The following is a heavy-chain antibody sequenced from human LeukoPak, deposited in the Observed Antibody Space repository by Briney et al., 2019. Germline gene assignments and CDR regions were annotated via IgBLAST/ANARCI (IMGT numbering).Heavy chain of an antibody. D-gene: IGHD1-26*01. J-gene: IGHJ3*02. CDR3: ARARTRYSGSYGGAFDI. CDR1: GFTFDDYG. Sequence: GGSLRLSCAASGFTFDDYGMSWVRQAPGKGLEWVSGINWRGGSTGYADSVKGRFTISRDNAKNSLYLRMNSLRAEDTAVYYCARARTRYSGSYGGAFDIWGQGTMVTVSS. V-gene: IGHV3-20*04. CDR2: INWRGGST.